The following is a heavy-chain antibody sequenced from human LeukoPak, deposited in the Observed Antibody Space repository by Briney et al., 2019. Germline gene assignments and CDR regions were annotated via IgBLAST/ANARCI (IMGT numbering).Heavy chain of an antibody. CDR1: GYSFTSYW. J-gene: IGHJ6*02. Sequence: GESLKISCKGSGYSFTSYWIGWVRPMPGKGLEWMGIIYPGDSDTRYSPSFQGQVTISADKSISTAYLQWSSLKASDTAMYYCASNSVLQTEQLAYGMDVWGQGTTVTVSS. CDR2: IYPGDSDT. V-gene: IGHV5-51*01. CDR3: ASNSVLQTEQLAYGMDV. D-gene: IGHD6-13*01.